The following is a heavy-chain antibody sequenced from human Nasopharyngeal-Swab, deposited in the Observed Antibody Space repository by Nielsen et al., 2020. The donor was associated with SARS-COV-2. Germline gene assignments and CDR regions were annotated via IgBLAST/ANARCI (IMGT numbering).Heavy chain of an antibody. D-gene: IGHD3-3*01. CDR3: VRDDGNFRSGYEGYFDY. J-gene: IGHJ4*02. Sequence: GESLKISCAASGFTVSINFMSWVRQAPGKGLEWVSVIYNDGNTYYADSVKGRFTISRDNSKNTLYLQMNSLRAEDTAVYYCVRDDGNFRSGYEGYFDYWGQGTLVTVSS. V-gene: IGHV3-53*01. CDR2: IYNDGNT. CDR1: GFTVSINF.